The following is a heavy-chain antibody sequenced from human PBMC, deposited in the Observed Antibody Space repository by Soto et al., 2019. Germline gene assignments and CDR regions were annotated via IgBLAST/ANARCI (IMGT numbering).Heavy chain of an antibody. Sequence: ASVKVSCKASGYTFTGYYMHWVRQAPGQGLEWMGWINPNSGGTNYAQKFQGWVTMTRDTSISTAYMELSRLRSDDTAVYYCARGQHCSSTRCHKWNHGVGYYYYGMDVWGQGTTVTVSS. CDR3: ARGQHCSSTRCHKWNHGVGYYYYGMDV. V-gene: IGHV1-2*04. CDR1: GYTFTGYY. D-gene: IGHD2-2*02. J-gene: IGHJ6*02. CDR2: INPNSGGT.